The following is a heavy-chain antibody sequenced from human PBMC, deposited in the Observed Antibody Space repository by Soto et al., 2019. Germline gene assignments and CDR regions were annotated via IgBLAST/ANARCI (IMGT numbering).Heavy chain of an antibody. CDR3: TTGWVVRPRDY. J-gene: IGHJ4*02. V-gene: IGHV3-15*01. CDR1: VFAFSNAW. Sequence: EVQLVESGGGLVKPGGSLRLSCAASVFAFSNAWMSWVRQAPGKGLEWVGRIKSKTDGGTTDYAAPVKGRFTISRDDSKNTLYLQMNSLKTEDTAVYYCTTGWVVRPRDYWGQGTLVTVSS. D-gene: IGHD2-21*01. CDR2: IKSKTDGGTT.